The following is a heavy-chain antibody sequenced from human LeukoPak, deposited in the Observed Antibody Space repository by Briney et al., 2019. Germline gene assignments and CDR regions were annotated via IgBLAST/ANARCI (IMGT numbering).Heavy chain of an antibody. CDR3: ARTIVVVPAARAFDI. CDR1: GGSISSYY. Sequence: SETLSLTCTVSGGSISSYYWSWIRQSPGKGLEWIGYIYYSGSTNYNPSLKSRVTISVDTSKNQFSLKLSSVTAADTAVYYCARTIVVVPAARAFDIWGQGAMVTVSS. V-gene: IGHV4-59*12. CDR2: IYYSGST. J-gene: IGHJ3*02. D-gene: IGHD2-2*01.